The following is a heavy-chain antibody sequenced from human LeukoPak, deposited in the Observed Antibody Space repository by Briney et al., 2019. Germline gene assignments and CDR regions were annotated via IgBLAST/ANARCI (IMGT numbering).Heavy chain of an antibody. Sequence: PSETLSLTCTVSGGSISSYYWSWIRQPPGKGLERIGYIYYSGSTNYNPSLKSRVTISVDTSKNQFSLKLGSVTAADTAVYYCARGYSSGWYYFDYWGQGTLVTVSS. CDR2: IYYSGST. CDR3: ARGYSSGWYYFDY. D-gene: IGHD6-19*01. CDR1: GGSISSYY. J-gene: IGHJ4*02. V-gene: IGHV4-59*01.